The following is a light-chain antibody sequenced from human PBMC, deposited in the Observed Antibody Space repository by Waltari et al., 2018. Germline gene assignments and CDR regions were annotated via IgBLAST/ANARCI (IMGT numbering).Light chain of an antibody. V-gene: IGKV1-17*03. CDR1: QTISSY. CDR2: AAS. Sequence: DIQMTQSPSSLSASVGDRVTITCRASQTISSYLAWYQQKPGKVPKLLIYAASSLESGVPSRFSGSGSGTEFTLTISSLQPEDFATYYCQQHNSLPFTFGPGTKLDIK. J-gene: IGKJ3*01. CDR3: QQHNSLPFT.